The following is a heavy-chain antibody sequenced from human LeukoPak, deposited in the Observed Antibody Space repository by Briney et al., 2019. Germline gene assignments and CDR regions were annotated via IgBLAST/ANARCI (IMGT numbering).Heavy chain of an antibody. CDR1: GFTFDDYA. CDR3: ASQWAEDAFDI. J-gene: IGHJ3*02. CDR2: ISWNSGSI. D-gene: IGHD1-26*01. V-gene: IGHV3-9*01. Sequence: GGSLRLSCAASGFTFDDYAMHWVRQAPGKGLEWVSGISWNSGSIGYADSVKGRFTISRDNAKNSLYLQMNSLRAEDTAVYYCASQWAEDAFDIWGQGTMVTVSS.